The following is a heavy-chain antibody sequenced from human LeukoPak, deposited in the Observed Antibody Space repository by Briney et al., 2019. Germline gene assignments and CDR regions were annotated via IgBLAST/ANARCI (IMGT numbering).Heavy chain of an antibody. CDR1: GGSISSYY. D-gene: IGHD1-26*01. CDR2: IYYSGSI. Sequence: SETLSLTCTVSGGSISSYYWSWIRQPPGKGLEWIGYIYYSGSINYNPSLKSRVTISVDTSKNQFSLKLSSVTAADTAVYYCARISIVGASYYYYGMDVWGQGTTVTVSS. V-gene: IGHV4-59*01. J-gene: IGHJ6*02. CDR3: ARISIVGASYYYYGMDV.